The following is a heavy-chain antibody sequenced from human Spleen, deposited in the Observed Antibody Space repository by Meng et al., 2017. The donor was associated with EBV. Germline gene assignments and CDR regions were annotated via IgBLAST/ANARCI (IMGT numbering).Heavy chain of an antibody. Sequence: QGQLVQSGAEVRKPGASVRVSCKASGYTFIAYSMHWVRQAPGQGREWMGRINPNSGGTNYAQKFQGRVTMTRDTSISTTYMEMSSLRSDDTAVYYCAKSEVGSSDWSFNYWGQGTLVTVSS. CDR1: GYTFIAYS. CDR3: AKSEVGSSDWSFNY. D-gene: IGHD6-19*01. J-gene: IGHJ4*02. CDR2: INPNSGGT. V-gene: IGHV1-2*06.